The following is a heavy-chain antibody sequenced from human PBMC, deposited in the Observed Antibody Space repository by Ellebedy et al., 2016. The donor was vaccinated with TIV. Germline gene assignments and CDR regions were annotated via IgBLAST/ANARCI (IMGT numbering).Heavy chain of an antibody. Sequence: SETLSLXXTVSGYSISSGYYWGWIRQPPGKGLEWIGSIYHSGSTYYNPSLKSRVTISVDTSKNQFSLKLSSVTAADTAVYYCARTYSVRGDTNWFDPWGQGTLVTVSS. CDR1: GYSISSGYY. D-gene: IGHD3-10*01. CDR2: IYHSGST. V-gene: IGHV4-38-2*02. CDR3: ARTYSVRGDTNWFDP. J-gene: IGHJ5*02.